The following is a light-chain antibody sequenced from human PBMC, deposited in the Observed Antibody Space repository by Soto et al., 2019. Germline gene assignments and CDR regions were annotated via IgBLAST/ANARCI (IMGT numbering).Light chain of an antibody. CDR3: CSYAGSSTSWV. CDR1: SSDVGSYNL. V-gene: IGLV2-23*02. Sequence: QSALTQPASVSGSPGQSITISCTGTSSDVGSYNLVSWYQQHPGKAPKLMIYEVSKRPSGVSNRFSGSKSGNTASLTISGLQAEDEADYYCCSYAGSSTSWVFGGGTKVT. J-gene: IGLJ3*02. CDR2: EVS.